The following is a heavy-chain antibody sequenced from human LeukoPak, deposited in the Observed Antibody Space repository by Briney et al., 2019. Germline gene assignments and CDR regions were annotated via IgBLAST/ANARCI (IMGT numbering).Heavy chain of an antibody. CDR2: ISSSSSYI. Sequence: PGGSLRLSCAASGFTFSSYSMNWVRQAPGKGLEWVSSISSSSSYIYYADSVKGRFTISRDNAKNSLYLQMNSLRAEDTAVYYCAGDHFVVVPAANYEFDYWGQGTLVTVSS. V-gene: IGHV3-21*01. D-gene: IGHD2-2*01. CDR3: AGDHFVVVPAANYEFDY. J-gene: IGHJ4*02. CDR1: GFTFSSYS.